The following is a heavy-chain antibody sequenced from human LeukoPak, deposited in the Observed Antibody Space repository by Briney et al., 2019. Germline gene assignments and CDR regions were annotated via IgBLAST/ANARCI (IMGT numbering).Heavy chain of an antibody. CDR1: GFTFSSYG. CDR2: IRYDGSNK. Sequence: GGSLRLSCAASGFTFSSYGMHWVRQAPGKGLEWVAFIRYDGSNKYYADSVKGRFTISRDNAKNSLYLQMNSLRAEDTAVYYCAREQYYYDSSGYCNDAFDIWGQGTMVTVSS. J-gene: IGHJ3*02. CDR3: AREQYYYDSSGYCNDAFDI. V-gene: IGHV3-30*02. D-gene: IGHD3-22*01.